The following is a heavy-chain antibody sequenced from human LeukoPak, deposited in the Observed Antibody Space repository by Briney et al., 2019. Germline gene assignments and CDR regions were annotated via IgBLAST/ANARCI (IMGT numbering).Heavy chain of an antibody. J-gene: IGHJ4*02. CDR1: GFTFSSYA. D-gene: IGHD3-22*01. Sequence: GGSLRLSCAASGFTFSSYAMHWVRQAPGKGLEWVAVISYDGSNKYYADSVKGRFTISRDNSKNTLYLQMNSLRAEDTAVYYCARAATYYDSSDNYLYWGQGTLVTVSS. CDR2: ISYDGSNK. V-gene: IGHV3-30-3*01. CDR3: ARAATYYDSSDNYLY.